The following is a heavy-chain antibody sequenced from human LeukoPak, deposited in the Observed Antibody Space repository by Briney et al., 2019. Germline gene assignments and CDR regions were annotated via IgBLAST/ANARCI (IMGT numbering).Heavy chain of an antibody. Sequence: PSETLSLTCTVSGGSISSGGYYWSWIRQHPGKGLEWIGYIYYSGSTYYNPSLKSRVTISVDTSKNQFSLKLSSVTAADTAVYYCARSDTAIAVFDYWGQGTLVT. CDR1: GGSISSGGYY. CDR3: ARSDTAIAVFDY. J-gene: IGHJ4*02. CDR2: IYYSGST. V-gene: IGHV4-31*03. D-gene: IGHD5-18*01.